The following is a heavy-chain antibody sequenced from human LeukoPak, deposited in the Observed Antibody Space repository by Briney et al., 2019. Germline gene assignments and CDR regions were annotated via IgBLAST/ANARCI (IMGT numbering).Heavy chain of an antibody. CDR1: GYTFTSYG. Sequence: ASVKVSCKASGYTFTSYGISWVRQAPGQGLEWMGWISAYNGNTNYAQKLQGRVTMTTDTSTSTAYMELRSPRSDDTAVYYCASSLGFYGDPYYFDYWGQGTLVTVSS. V-gene: IGHV1-18*01. D-gene: IGHD4-17*01. J-gene: IGHJ4*02. CDR2: ISAYNGNT. CDR3: ASSLGFYGDPYYFDY.